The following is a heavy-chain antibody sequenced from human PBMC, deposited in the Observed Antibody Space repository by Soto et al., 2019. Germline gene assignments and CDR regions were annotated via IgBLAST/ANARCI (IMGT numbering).Heavy chain of an antibody. CDR1: GYTFTGYG. Sequence: ASVKVSCKASGYTFTGYGISWVRQAPGQGLEWMGGIIPNNGNTNYAQKFQGRVTITTDESTSTAYMELSSMRSEDTAVYYCARAPILDSSGYGYYGMDVWGQGTTVTVSS. CDR3: ARAPILDSSGYGYYGMDV. D-gene: IGHD3-22*01. CDR2: IIPNNGNT. J-gene: IGHJ6*02. V-gene: IGHV1-18*01.